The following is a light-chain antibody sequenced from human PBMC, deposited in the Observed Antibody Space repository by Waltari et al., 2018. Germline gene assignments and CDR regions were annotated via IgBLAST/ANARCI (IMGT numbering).Light chain of an antibody. Sequence: QSALTQPASVSGSPGQSITISCTETSRDIGAYNFVSWYQQHPGKAPKFMIYDVSYRPSGVSSRFSVSKAGNTASLTISGLQIEDEADYYCCSYRTPDTLVFGTGTTVTVL. J-gene: IGLJ1*01. CDR3: CSYRTPDTLV. V-gene: IGLV2-14*03. CDR1: SRDIGAYNF. CDR2: DVS.